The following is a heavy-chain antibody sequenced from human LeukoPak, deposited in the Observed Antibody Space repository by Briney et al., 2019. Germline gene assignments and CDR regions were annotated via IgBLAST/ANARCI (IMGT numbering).Heavy chain of an antibody. J-gene: IGHJ5*02. V-gene: IGHV3-74*01. CDR1: GITFSGYW. Sequence: PGGSLRLSCVGSGITFSGYWMYWVRQAPGKGLVWVSRSNSDGSDTSYADSVKGRFTISRDNSKNTLYLQMNSLRAEDTAVYYCARDFYSNYFGWFDPWGQGTLVTVSS. CDR3: ARDFYSNYFGWFDP. D-gene: IGHD4-11*01. CDR2: SNSDGSDT.